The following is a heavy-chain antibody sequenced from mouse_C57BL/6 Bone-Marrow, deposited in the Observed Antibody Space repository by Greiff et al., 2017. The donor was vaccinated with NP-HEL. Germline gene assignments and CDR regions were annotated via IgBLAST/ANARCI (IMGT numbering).Heavy chain of an antibody. V-gene: IGHV1-81*01. CDR2: IYPRSGNT. CDR3: ARGNYYGSRGAY. J-gene: IGHJ3*01. Sequence: VMLVESGAELARPGASVKLSCKASGYNFTSYGISWVKQRTGQGLEWIGEIYPRSGNTDYNEKFKGKATLTADKSSSTAYMELRSLTSEDSAVYFCARGNYYGSRGAYWGQGTLVTVSA. D-gene: IGHD1-1*01. CDR1: GYNFTSYG.